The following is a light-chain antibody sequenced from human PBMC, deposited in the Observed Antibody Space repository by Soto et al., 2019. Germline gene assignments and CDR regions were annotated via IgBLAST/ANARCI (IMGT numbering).Light chain of an antibody. Sequence: QSALTQPASVSGSPGQSITIACTGTISDIGGYNHVSWYQVHPGKAPRLVIYDVSIRPPAVADRFSGSTSGNTASLTISGLQAEDEAVYYCSSYTATRTVVFGGGTKLTVL. J-gene: IGLJ3*02. CDR2: DVS. CDR3: SSYTATRTVV. V-gene: IGLV2-14*03. CDR1: ISDIGGYNH.